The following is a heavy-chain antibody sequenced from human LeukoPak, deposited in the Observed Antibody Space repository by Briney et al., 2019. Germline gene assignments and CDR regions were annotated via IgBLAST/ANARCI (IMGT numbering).Heavy chain of an antibody. D-gene: IGHD1-26*01. Sequence: ASVKVPCKASGGTFSSYAISWVRQAPGQGLEWMGGIIPIFGTANYAQKFQGRVTITADESTSTAYMELSSLRSEDTAVYYCAKSSGSYDAFDIWGQGTMVTVSS. V-gene: IGHV1-69*13. CDR2: IIPIFGTA. CDR1: GGTFSSYA. J-gene: IGHJ3*02. CDR3: AKSSGSYDAFDI.